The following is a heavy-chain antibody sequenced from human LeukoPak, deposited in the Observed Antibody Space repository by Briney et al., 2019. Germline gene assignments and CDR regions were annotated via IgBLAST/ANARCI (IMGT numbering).Heavy chain of an antibody. CDR2: INPNSGGT. CDR1: GYTFTGYY. D-gene: IGHD3-10*01. J-gene: IGHJ4*02. CDR3: ASLLWFATAEARERDY. Sequence: ASVKVSCKASGYTFTGYYMHWVRQAPGQGLEWMGWINPNSGGTNYAQKFQGRVTMTRDTSISTAYMELSRLRSDDTAVYYCASLLWFATAEARERDYWGQGTLVTVSS. V-gene: IGHV1-2*02.